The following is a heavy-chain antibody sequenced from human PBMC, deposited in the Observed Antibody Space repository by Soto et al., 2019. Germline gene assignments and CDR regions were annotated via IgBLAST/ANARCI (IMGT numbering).Heavy chain of an antibody. V-gene: IGHV3-74*01. J-gene: IGHJ4*02. Sequence: EVQLVESGGGLVQSGGSLGLSCAASGFSFRSYWMHWVRQAPGKGLVWVARISSDGSSTTYADSANGRFTISRDNAANTLYLQMSSLRAEDTAVYYCARASYGVLTGYYNYDCGQGALFTLSS. CDR3: ARASYGVLTGYYNYD. CDR1: GFSFRSYW. CDR2: ISSDGSST. D-gene: IGHD3-9*01.